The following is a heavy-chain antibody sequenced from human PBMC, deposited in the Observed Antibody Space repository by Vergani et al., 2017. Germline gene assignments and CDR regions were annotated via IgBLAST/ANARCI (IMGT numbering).Heavy chain of an antibody. CDR1: GFTFSSYA. CDR3: ARFMLELLGVD. J-gene: IGHJ4*02. V-gene: IGHV3-23*01. CDR2: ISGSGGST. D-gene: IGHD1-7*01. Sequence: EVQLLESGGGLVQPGGSLRLSCTASGFTFSSYAMSWVRQAPGKGLEWVSAISGSGGSTYYADSVKGRFTISRDNAKNSLYLQMNSLRAEDTAVYYCARFMLELLGVDWGQGTLVTVSS.